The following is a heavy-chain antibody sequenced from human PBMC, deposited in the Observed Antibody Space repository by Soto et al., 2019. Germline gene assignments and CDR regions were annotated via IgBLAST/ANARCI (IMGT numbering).Heavy chain of an antibody. Sequence: PGGSLSLSCAASGFTFSIYAMSWVRQAPGKGLEWVSSISGSGDSAYYADSVKGRFTISRDNSKNTLYLQINSLRAEDTAVYYCAKERSDHRIAAAAIDYWGQGA. CDR3: AKERSDHRIAAAAIDY. J-gene: IGHJ4*02. D-gene: IGHD6-25*01. CDR2: ISGSGDSA. V-gene: IGHV3-23*01. CDR1: GFTFSIYA.